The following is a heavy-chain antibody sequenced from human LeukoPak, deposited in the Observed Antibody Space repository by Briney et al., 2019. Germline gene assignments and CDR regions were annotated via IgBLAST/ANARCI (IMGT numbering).Heavy chain of an antibody. CDR2: INQDGNEK. CDR1: GLTFRAYW. V-gene: IGHV3-7*01. J-gene: IGHJ4*02. CDR3: ARLRYTYGKNFDY. D-gene: IGHD5-18*01. Sequence: GGSLRLSCAASGLTFRAYWMSWVRQAPGKGLEWVANINQDGNEKDYVDSVKGRFTISRDNARNSLYLQMNTLRAEDTAVYFCARLRYTYGKNFDYWGQGALVTVSS.